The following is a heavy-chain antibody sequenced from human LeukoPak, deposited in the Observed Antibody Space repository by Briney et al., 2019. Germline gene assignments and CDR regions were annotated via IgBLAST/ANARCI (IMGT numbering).Heavy chain of an antibody. CDR2: ISTSSKDI. CDR1: GFSFGTYA. V-gene: IGHV3-48*01. J-gene: IGHJ5*02. D-gene: IGHD1-20*01. CDR3: ARWITGTPPFDP. Sequence: GGSLRLSCAASGFSFGTYAMSWVRQAPGKGLEWISYISTSSKDIYYADSVKGRFTISRDNAKSSLYLQMNSLSAEDTAVYYCARWITGTPPFDPWGQGTLVTVSS.